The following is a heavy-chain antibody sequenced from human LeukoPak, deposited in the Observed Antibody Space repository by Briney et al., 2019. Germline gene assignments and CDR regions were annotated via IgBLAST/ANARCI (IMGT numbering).Heavy chain of an antibody. CDR2: NSGSGGST. CDR1: GFTFSSYA. J-gene: IGHJ4*02. V-gene: IGHV3-23*01. D-gene: IGHD3/OR15-3a*01. Sequence: PGGSLRLSCAASGFTFSSYAMSWVRQAPGKGLEWVSANSGSGGSTYYADSVKGRFTISRDNSKNTLYLQMNSLRAEDTAVYYCAKQGPEQDRWYDFFDYFDYWGQGTLVTVSS. CDR3: AKQGPEQDRWYDFFDYFDY.